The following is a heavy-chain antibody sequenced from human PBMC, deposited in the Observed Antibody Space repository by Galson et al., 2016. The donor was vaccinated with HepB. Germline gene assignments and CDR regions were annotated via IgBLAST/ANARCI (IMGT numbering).Heavy chain of an antibody. Sequence: SLRLSCAASGLTVGNNFMSWVRQAPGKGLEWVSLIYSVGTTHYADSVKGRFTMSRDSSKNTVYLPMNSLRGDDPAGDCCARGPGGGPPPGCWGQGNPATGEGTSPMSIASSTNTVYLQMNSLVGYDTAVYLCARDPGGGPTHGYWGQGTLVTVS. CDR3: ARGPGGGPPPGCWGQGNPATGEGTSPMSIASSTNTVYLQMNSLVGYDTAVYLCARDPGGGPTHGY. V-gene: IGHV3-66*01. J-gene: IGHJ4*02. D-gene: IGHD2-8*01. CDR2: IYSVGTT. CDR1: GLTVGNNF.